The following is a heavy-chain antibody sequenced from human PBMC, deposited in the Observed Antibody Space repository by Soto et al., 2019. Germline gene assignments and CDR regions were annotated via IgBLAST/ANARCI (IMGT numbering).Heavy chain of an antibody. CDR1: GYTFTSYD. Sequence: ASVKVSCKASGYTFTSYDINWVRQATGQGLEGMGWMNPNSGNTGYAQKFQGRVTMTRNTSISTAYMELSSLRSEDTAVYYCARGLFTMVRGVLITEDACDIWGQGTRVSVS. V-gene: IGHV1-8*01. CDR3: ARGLFTMVRGVLITEDACDI. D-gene: IGHD3-10*01. J-gene: IGHJ3*02. CDR2: MNPNSGNT.